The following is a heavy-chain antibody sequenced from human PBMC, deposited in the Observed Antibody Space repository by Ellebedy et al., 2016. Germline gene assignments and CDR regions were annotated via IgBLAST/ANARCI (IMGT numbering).Heavy chain of an antibody. V-gene: IGHV3-33*01. CDR1: GFTFTSYG. CDR2: IWYDGTNE. D-gene: IGHD5-24*01. Sequence: GGSLRLSCAASGFTFTSYGMHWVRQAPGKGLEWVAVIWYDGTNEKYADSVKGRFTISRDNSKNTLFLQMNSLKVEDTAVYYCARDYNRAPGPFYIDYWGQGTLVTVSS. CDR3: ARDYNRAPGPFYIDY. J-gene: IGHJ4*02.